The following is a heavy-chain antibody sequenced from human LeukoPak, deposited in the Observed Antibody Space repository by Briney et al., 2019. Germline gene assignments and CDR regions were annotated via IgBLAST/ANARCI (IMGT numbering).Heavy chain of an antibody. CDR3: AKTGSGWFADC. V-gene: IGHV3-30*02. Sequence: GGSLRLSCAASGFSFSRYAMHWVRQAPGKGLEWVTLIRYDGNNKYYADSVKGRFTISRDNSRNTLYLEMNSLRAEDTAAYYCAKTGSGWFADCWGQGTLVTVSS. D-gene: IGHD6-19*01. J-gene: IGHJ4*02. CDR2: IRYDGNNK. CDR1: GFSFSRYA.